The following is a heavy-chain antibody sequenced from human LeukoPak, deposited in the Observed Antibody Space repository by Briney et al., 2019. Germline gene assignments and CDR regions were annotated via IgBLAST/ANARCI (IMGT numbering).Heavy chain of an antibody. D-gene: IGHD3-10*01. Sequence: ASVKVSCKASGYTFTDYYMHWVRQAPGHGLEWMGWIYPDSGGTNYAQKFQGRVTMTRDTSISTAYMGLSGLTSDDTAVYYCARGRSDYYLDSWGQGTLVTVSS. V-gene: IGHV1-2*02. CDR3: ARGRSDYYLDS. J-gene: IGHJ4*02. CDR2: IYPDSGGT. CDR1: GYTFTDYY.